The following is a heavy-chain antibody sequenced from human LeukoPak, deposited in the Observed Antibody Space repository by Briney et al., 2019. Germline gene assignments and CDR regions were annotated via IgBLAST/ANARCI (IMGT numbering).Heavy chain of an antibody. CDR1: GYTFTSYD. V-gene: IGHV1-46*01. Sequence: ASVKVSCKASGYTFTSYDISWVRQAPGQGLEWMGIINPSGGSTSYAQKFQGRVTMTRDTSTSTVYMELSSLRSEDTAVYYCARDVVAATPDYYYGMDVWGQGTTVTVSS. CDR3: ARDVVAATPDYYYGMDV. D-gene: IGHD2-15*01. J-gene: IGHJ6*02. CDR2: INPSGGST.